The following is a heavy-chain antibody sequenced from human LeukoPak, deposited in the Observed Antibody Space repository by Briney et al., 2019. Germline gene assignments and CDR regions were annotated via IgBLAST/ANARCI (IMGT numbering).Heavy chain of an antibody. V-gene: IGHV1-18*01. CDR1: GYTFTSYG. Sequence: GASVKVSCKASGYTFTSYGISRVRQAPGQGLEWMGWISAYNGNTNYAQKLQGRVTMTTDTSTSTAYMELRSLRSDDTAVYYCARGGGVNYYDSSGYLLDYWGQGTLVTVSS. D-gene: IGHD3-22*01. J-gene: IGHJ4*02. CDR3: ARGGGVNYYDSSGYLLDY. CDR2: ISAYNGNT.